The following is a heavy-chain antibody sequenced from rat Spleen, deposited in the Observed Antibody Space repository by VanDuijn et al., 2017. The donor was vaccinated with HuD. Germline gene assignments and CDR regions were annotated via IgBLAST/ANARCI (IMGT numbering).Heavy chain of an antibody. CDR1: GFTFNNYG. CDR3: TRGYVMDA. CDR2: INAGGGFT. V-gene: IGHV5S13*01. J-gene: IGHJ4*01. Sequence: EVQLVESGGGLVQPGRSLKLSCAASGFTFNNYGMAWVRQAPTKGLEWVASINAGGGFTFYRDSVKGRFTISRDDAKNTLNLQMDSLRSEDTAIYYCTRGYVMDAWGQGASVTVSS.